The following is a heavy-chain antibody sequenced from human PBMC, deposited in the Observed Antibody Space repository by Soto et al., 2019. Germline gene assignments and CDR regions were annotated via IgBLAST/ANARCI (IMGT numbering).Heavy chain of an antibody. V-gene: IGHV4-34*01. CDR2: INHSGST. CDR1: GGSFSGYY. J-gene: IGHJ6*02. Sequence: SETLSLTCAVYGGSFSGYYWSWIRQPPGKGLEWIGEINHSGSTNYNPSPKSRVTISVDTSNNQFSLKLSSVTAADTAVYYCARGRSSPPYYYYVMDVWGQGTTVTVSS. D-gene: IGHD6-13*01. CDR3: ARGRSSPPYYYYVMDV.